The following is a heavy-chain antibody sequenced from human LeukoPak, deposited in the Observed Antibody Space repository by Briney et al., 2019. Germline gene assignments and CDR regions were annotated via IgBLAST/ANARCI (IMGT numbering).Heavy chain of an antibody. Sequence: PGGSLRLSCAASGFTLSRHAMHWVRQAPGKGLEFVSAISSNGGSTYYANSVKGRFTISRDSYKNTLYLQMGSLRAEDTAVYYCAREGAYDSSGYYYPDAFDIWGQGTMVTVSS. J-gene: IGHJ3*02. CDR1: GFTLSRHA. D-gene: IGHD3-22*01. V-gene: IGHV3-64*01. CDR3: AREGAYDSSGYYYPDAFDI. CDR2: ISSNGGST.